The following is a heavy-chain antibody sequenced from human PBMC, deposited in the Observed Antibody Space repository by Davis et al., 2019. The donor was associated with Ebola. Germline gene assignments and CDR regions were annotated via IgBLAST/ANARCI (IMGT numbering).Heavy chain of an antibody. D-gene: IGHD1-20*01. V-gene: IGHV5-51*01. CDR1: GNSFNSHW. Sequence: GESLKISCKDSGNSFNSHWIGWVRQMPGKGLEWMGLIYTGDSDTRYSPSFRGQVTISADKSITTAYLQWSGLRASDTAMYYCASLRRTITGMDDAFDIWGQGTMVTVSS. CDR3: ASLRRTITGMDDAFDI. J-gene: IGHJ3*02. CDR2: IYTGDSDT.